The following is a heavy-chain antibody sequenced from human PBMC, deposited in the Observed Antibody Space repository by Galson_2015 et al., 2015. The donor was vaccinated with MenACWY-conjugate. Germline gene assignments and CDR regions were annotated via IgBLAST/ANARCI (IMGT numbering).Heavy chain of an antibody. CDR3: ASLIAAAGQAAMGDW. J-gene: IGHJ4*02. V-gene: IGHV1-69*13. CDR1: GGTFSSYA. CDR2: IIPIFGTA. D-gene: IGHD6-13*01. Sequence: SVKVSCKASGGTFSSYAISWVRQAPGQGLEWMGGIIPIFGTANYAQKFQGRVTITADESTSTAYMELSSLRSEDTAVYYCASLIAAAGQAAMGDWWGQGTLVTVSS.